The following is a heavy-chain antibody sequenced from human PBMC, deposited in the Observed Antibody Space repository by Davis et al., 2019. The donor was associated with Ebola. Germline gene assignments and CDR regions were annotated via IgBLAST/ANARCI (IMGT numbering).Heavy chain of an antibody. V-gene: IGHV1-69*06. CDR2: IIPFFGTA. CDR3: TRDYYDISGYRGGPDY. CDR1: GGTFSSYA. D-gene: IGHD3-22*01. Sequence: SVKVSCKASGGTFSSYAISWVRQAPGQGLEWMGGIIPFFGTANYAQKFQGRVTITADKSTTTAYMELSSLRSEDTAVYYCTRDYYDISGYRGGPDYWGQGTQVTVSS. J-gene: IGHJ4*02.